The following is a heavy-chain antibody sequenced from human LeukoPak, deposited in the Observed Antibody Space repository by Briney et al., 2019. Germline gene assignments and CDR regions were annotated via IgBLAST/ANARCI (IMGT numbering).Heavy chain of an antibody. CDR1: GFTFSSYS. Sequence: GGSLRLSCAASGFTFSSYSMNWVRQAPGKGLEWVSAISGSGGSTYYADSVKGRFTISRDNSKNTLYLQMNSLRAEDTAVYYCATSGLSRFGFWGQGTLVTVSS. J-gene: IGHJ4*02. V-gene: IGHV3-23*01. D-gene: IGHD2/OR15-2a*01. CDR2: ISGSGGST. CDR3: ATSGLSRFGF.